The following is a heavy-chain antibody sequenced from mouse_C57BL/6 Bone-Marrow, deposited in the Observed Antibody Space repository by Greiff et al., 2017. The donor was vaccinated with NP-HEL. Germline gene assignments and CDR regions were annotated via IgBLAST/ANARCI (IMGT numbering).Heavy chain of an antibody. V-gene: IGHV14-1*01. J-gene: IGHJ1*03. CDR1: GFNFKDYY. CDR2: IDPEDGDT. Sequence: EVKLMESGAELVRPGASVKLSCTASGFNFKDYYMHWVKQRPEQGLEWIGRIDPEDGDTEYAPKFQGKTTMTADTSSNTAYLQLSSLTSEDTAVCYCQSNWYFDVWGTGTAVTVTS. D-gene: IGHD1-3*01. CDR3: QSNWYFDV.